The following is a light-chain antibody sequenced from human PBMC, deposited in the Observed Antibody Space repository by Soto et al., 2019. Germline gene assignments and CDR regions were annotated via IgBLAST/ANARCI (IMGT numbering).Light chain of an antibody. CDR2: GAS. J-gene: IGKJ1*01. CDR3: YQYDSSPWT. V-gene: IGKV3-20*01. Sequence: SSGTLALSPGESATLSCRASQSVGGNVAWYQQIPGQPPKLLIFGASSRATGIPDRFSGSGSGTDFTLTISRLEPEDFAVYFCYQYDSSPWTFGQGTKVDIK. CDR1: QSVGGN.